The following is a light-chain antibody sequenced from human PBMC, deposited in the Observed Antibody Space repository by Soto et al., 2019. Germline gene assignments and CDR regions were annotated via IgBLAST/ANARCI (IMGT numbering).Light chain of an antibody. CDR2: EVS. J-gene: IGLJ1*01. CDR3: SSYAGNSNLYV. Sequence: QSALTQPPSASGSPGQSVTISCTGTSSDVGAYKYVSWYQQHPGKAPKLMIYEVSQRPSGVPDRLSGSKSGNTASPTVSGLQAEDEADYYCSSYAGNSNLYVFGTGTKVTVL. V-gene: IGLV2-8*01. CDR1: SSDVGAYKY.